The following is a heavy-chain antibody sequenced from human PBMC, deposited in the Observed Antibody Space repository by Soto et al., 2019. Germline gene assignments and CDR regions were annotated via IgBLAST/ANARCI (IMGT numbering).Heavy chain of an antibody. CDR1: GGSMSSGIYY. D-gene: IGHD4-17*01. Sequence: QVQLQESGPGLVKPSQTLSLTCTVSGGSMSSGIYYWSWIRQPPGKGLECIGFTSYSGTTYYNTSLGSRVSMSVYTSKNQFALHVNSVTAADTAVYYCATMGTPVTGLYYFDPWGQGTLVTVSS. CDR3: ATMGTPVTGLYYFDP. J-gene: IGHJ4*02. V-gene: IGHV4-30-4*01. CDR2: TSYSGTT.